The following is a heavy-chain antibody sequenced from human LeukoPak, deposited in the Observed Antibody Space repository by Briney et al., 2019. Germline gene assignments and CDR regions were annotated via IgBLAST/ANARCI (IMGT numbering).Heavy chain of an antibody. J-gene: IGHJ4*02. CDR2: IYSGGST. D-gene: IGHD6-19*01. CDR3: AKDRAPVAGGGFDY. Sequence: GGSLRLSCAASGFTFNSYIINWVRQAPGKGLEWVSFIYSGGSTHYSDSVKGRFTISRDNSKNTLYLQMNSLRAEDTAVYYCAKDRAPVAGGGFDYWGQGTLVTVSS. CDR1: GFTFNSYI. V-gene: IGHV3-53*01.